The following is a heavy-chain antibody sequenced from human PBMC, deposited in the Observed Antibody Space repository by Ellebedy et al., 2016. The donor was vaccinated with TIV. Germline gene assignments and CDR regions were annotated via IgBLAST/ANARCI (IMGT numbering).Heavy chain of an antibody. CDR2: MTPNSGNT. D-gene: IGHD6-13*01. CDR1: GYSFTSYD. CDR3: ARVIIAAADDPPYSFDY. J-gene: IGHJ4*02. Sequence: AASVKVSCKAPGYSFTSYDINWVRQATGQGLEWMGWMTPNSGNTGYAQKFQGRVTMTRNTSISTAYMELSSLRSEDTAVYYCARVIIAAADDPPYSFDYWGQGTLVTVSS. V-gene: IGHV1-8*01.